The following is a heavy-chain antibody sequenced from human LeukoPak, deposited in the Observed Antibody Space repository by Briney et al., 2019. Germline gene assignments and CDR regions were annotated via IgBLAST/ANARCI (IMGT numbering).Heavy chain of an antibody. Sequence: ASVTVSFTASAYTFSVYYIHWVRQAPGQGLEWMGWINFNSGGKIFAEKFQDRVTMARDTSISTAYMELSRLRSDDTAVYYCARQIVSGSMGCDFWGQGTLVTVSS. CDR3: ARQIVSGSMGCDF. CDR1: AYTFSVYY. V-gene: IGHV1-2*02. CDR2: INFNSGGK. D-gene: IGHD2-21*01. J-gene: IGHJ4*02.